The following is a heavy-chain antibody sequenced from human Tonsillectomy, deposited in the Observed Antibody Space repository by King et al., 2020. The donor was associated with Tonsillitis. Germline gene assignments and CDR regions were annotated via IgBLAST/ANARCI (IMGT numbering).Heavy chain of an antibody. CDR3: SKSSAEGYDAFDI. CDR2: IYETGGT. D-gene: IGHD3-22*01. CDR1: GVSISSAGYS. V-gene: IGHV4-30-2*01. J-gene: IGHJ3*02. Sequence: LQMQESGPGLVKPSQTLSLTCAVSGVSISSAGYSWSCIRQPPGKGLEWIGYIYETGGTDYNPSLKSRVTISVDRSKNQFSLKMNSVTAADTAVYYCSKSSAEGYDAFDIWGQGPMVTVSS.